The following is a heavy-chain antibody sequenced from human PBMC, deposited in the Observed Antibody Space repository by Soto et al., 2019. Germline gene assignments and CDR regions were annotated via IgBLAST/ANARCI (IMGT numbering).Heavy chain of an antibody. CDR2: INAGNGNT. D-gene: IGHD6-19*01. Sequence: ASVKVSCKASGYSFSIYGINWVRQAPGQRLEWMGWINAGNGNTKYAQKFQGRVTITRDTSASTVYMELSSLRSEDTAVYYCARVSGWYFLDYWGQGTLVTVSS. CDR1: GYSFSIYG. CDR3: ARVSGWYFLDY. J-gene: IGHJ4*02. V-gene: IGHV1-3*01.